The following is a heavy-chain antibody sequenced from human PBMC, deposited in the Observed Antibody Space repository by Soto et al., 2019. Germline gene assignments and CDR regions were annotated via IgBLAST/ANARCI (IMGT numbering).Heavy chain of an antibody. J-gene: IGHJ4*02. Sequence: PGGSLRLSCAASGFTFSSYAMSWVRQAPGKGLEWVSAISGSGGSTYYADSVKGRFTISRDNSKNTLYLQMNSLRAEDTAVYYCAKVDYDFWSGYSRQYLRYFDYWGQGTLVTVSS. CDR1: GFTFSSYA. V-gene: IGHV3-23*01. CDR2: ISGSGGST. CDR3: AKVDYDFWSGYSRQYLRYFDY. D-gene: IGHD3-3*01.